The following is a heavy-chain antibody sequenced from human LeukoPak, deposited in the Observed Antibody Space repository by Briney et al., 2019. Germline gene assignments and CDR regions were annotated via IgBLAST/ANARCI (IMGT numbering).Heavy chain of an antibody. CDR2: INPNSGGT. Sequence: ASVKVSCKASGYTFTCYYMHWVRQAPGQGLEWMGWINPNSGGTNYAQKFQGRVTMTRDTSISTAYMELSRLRSDDTAVYYCATIGGYYYYGMDVWGQGTTVTVSS. CDR3: ATIGGYYYYGMDV. J-gene: IGHJ6*02. V-gene: IGHV1-2*02. D-gene: IGHD1-26*01. CDR1: GYTFTCYY.